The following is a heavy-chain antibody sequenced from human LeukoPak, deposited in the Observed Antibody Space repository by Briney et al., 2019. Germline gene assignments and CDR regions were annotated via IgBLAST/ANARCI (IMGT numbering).Heavy chain of an antibody. CDR3: AKDHRPYYDFWSGSYYFDY. V-gene: IGHV3-23*01. D-gene: IGHD3-3*01. J-gene: IGHJ4*02. CDR2: ISGSGGST. CDR1: GFTFSSYA. Sequence: GGSLRLSCAASGFTFSSYAMSWVRQAPGKGLEWVSAISGSGGSTYYADSVKGRFTISRDNSKNTLYLQMNSLRAEDTAVYYCAKDHRPYYDFWSGSYYFDYWGQGTLVTVSS.